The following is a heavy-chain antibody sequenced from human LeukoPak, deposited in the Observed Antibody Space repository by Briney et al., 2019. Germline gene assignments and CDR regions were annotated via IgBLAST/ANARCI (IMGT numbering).Heavy chain of an antibody. V-gene: IGHV1-18*01. J-gene: IGHJ4*02. CDR3: ARDAGIAVAGTIKDY. Sequence: ASVKVSCKASGYTFTSYGISWVRQAPGQGLEWMEWISAYNGNTNYAQKLQGRVTMTTDTSTSTAYMELRSLRSDDTAVYYCARDAGIAVAGTIKDYWGQGTLVTVSS. CDR1: GYTFTSYG. D-gene: IGHD6-19*01. CDR2: ISAYNGNT.